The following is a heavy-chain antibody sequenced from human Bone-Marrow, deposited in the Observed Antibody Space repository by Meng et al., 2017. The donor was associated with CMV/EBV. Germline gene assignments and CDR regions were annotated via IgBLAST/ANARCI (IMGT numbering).Heavy chain of an antibody. CDR1: GFSLSTSGMC. D-gene: IGHD3-10*01. CDR2: IDWDDDK. V-gene: IGHV2-70*20. J-gene: IGHJ4*02. CDR3: ARSSSNYYGSGSYYFDY. Sequence: SGPTLVKPTQTLTLTCTFSGFSLSTSGMCVSWVRQPPGKALEWPALIDWDDDKYYSTSLKTRLTISKDTSKNQVVLTMTNMDPVDTATYYCARSSSNYYGSGSYYFDYWGQGTLVTVSS.